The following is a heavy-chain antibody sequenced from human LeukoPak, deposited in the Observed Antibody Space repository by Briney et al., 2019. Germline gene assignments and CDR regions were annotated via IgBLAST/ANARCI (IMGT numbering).Heavy chain of an antibody. V-gene: IGHV1-2*02. CDR1: GYTFTCYY. J-gene: IGHJ4*02. CDR3: GRVPHSSSWQPTDY. Sequence: ASVKVSCKASGYTFTCYYMHWVRQAPGQGLEWKGWINPNSGGTNYAQKFQGRVTMTRDTSISTAYMELSRLRSDDTAVYYCGRVPHSSSWQPTDYWGQGTRVTVSS. D-gene: IGHD6-13*01. CDR2: INPNSGGT.